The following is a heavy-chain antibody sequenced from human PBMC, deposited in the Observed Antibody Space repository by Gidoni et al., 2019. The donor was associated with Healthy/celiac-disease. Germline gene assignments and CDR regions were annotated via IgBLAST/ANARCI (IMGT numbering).Heavy chain of an antibody. J-gene: IGHJ4*02. CDR3: ARGISTTFGGVIGH. Sequence: EVQVVESGGGLVQPGGSLRLSCAVSGFTFSSYRMNWVRQAPGKGLEWVSYISSSSSTIYYADSVKGRFTISRDNAKNSLYLQMNSLRAEDTAVYYCARGISTTFGGVIGHWGQGTLVTVSS. CDR2: ISSSSSTI. CDR1: GFTFSSYR. D-gene: IGHD3-16*02. V-gene: IGHV3-48*01.